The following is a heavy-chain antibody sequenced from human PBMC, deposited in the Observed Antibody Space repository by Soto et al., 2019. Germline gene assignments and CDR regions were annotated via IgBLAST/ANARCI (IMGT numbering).Heavy chain of an antibody. CDR3: ATEMYRRTALDSSSPWGDY. Sequence: QVQLVESGGGVVQPGRSLRLSCAVSGFTFSDYGMHWVRQAPGKGLEWVAVMSYAGTYKYYADSVKGRFTISRDISGNTLFLQMNSLRVADTAVYFCATEMYRRTALDSSSPWGDYWGQGTLVTVSS. CDR1: GFTFSDYG. J-gene: IGHJ4*02. V-gene: IGHV3-30*03. D-gene: IGHD6-6*01. CDR2: MSYAGTYK.